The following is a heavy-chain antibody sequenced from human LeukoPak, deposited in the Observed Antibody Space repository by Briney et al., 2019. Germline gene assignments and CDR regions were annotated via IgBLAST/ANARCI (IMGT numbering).Heavy chain of an antibody. CDR2: ISGSGGST. D-gene: IGHD6-13*01. J-gene: IGHJ5*02. CDR3: ARGIAAAANWFDP. CDR1: GFTFSSYA. V-gene: IGHV3-23*01. Sequence: GGSLRLSCAASGFTFSSYAMSWVRQAPGKGLEWVSAISGSGGSTYYADSVKGRFTISRDNAKNSLYLQMNSLRAEDTAVYYCARGIAAAANWFDPWGQGTLVTVSS.